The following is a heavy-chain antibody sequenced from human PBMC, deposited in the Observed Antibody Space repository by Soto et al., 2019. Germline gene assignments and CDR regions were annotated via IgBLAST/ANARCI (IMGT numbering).Heavy chain of an antibody. D-gene: IGHD3-9*01. Sequence: GESLKISCKGSGYSFTSYWISWVRQMPGKGLEWMGRIDPSDSYTNYSPSFQGHVTISADKSISTAYLQWSSLKASDTAMYYCARLPVADILTYGMDVWGQGTTVTV. V-gene: IGHV5-10-1*01. J-gene: IGHJ6*02. CDR1: GYSFTSYW. CDR3: ARLPVADILTYGMDV. CDR2: IDPSDSYT.